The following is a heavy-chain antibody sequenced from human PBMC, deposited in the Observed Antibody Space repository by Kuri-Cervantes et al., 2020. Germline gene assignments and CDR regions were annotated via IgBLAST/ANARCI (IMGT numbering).Heavy chain of an antibody. CDR3: ARLRGLTLGNCLSGGCRAPFDP. V-gene: IGHV5-51*01. Sequence: GGSLRLSCKGSGYSFTSYWIGWVRQMPGKGLEWMGIIYPGDSDTRYSPSFQGQVTISADKSISTAYLQWSSLKASDTAMYYCARLRGLTLGNCLSGGCRAPFDPWGQGTLVTVSS. CDR1: GYSFTSYW. J-gene: IGHJ5*02. CDR2: IYPGDSDT. D-gene: IGHD2-15*01.